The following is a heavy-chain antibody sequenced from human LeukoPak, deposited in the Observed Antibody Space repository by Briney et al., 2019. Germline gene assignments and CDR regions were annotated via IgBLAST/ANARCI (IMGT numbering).Heavy chain of an antibody. Sequence: WETLSLPCSVWGRSISSYYGSGIRQPRGKAVVGRGYNYYSGSTNYNPSLKSRVTIAIDTSKIQFYLKLSSVTAAATAVYYRARRRDGIVDYWGQGTLVTVSS. J-gene: IGHJ4*02. CDR3: ARRRDGIVDY. CDR1: GRSISSYY. CDR2: NYYSGST. D-gene: IGHD1-14*01. V-gene: IGHV4-59*13.